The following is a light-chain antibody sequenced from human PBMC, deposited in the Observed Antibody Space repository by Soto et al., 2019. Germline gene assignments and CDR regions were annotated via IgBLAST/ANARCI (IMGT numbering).Light chain of an antibody. J-gene: IGKJ4*01. CDR1: QSVTSTY. CDR2: DAS. Sequence: EIVLTQSPGTLSVSPGERATLSCRASQSVTSTYLAWYQQKPGQAPRLLLYDASNRATGVPDRFSGSGSGTDFTLTISRLEPEDFAVYYCQQYDSSPLTFGGGTKVDIK. CDR3: QQYDSSPLT. V-gene: IGKV3-20*01.